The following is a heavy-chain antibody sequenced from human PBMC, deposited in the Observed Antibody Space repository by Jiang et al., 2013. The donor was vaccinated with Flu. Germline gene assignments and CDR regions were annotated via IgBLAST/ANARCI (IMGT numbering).Heavy chain of an antibody. CDR2: IYYSGST. V-gene: IGHV4-59*01. Sequence: GPGLVKPSETLSLTCTVSGGSISSYYWSWIRQPPGKGLEWIGYIYYSGSTNYNPSLKSRVTISVDTSKNQFSLKLSSVTAADTAVYYCARDSVATGRPLDYWGQGTLVTVSS. D-gene: IGHD6-19*01. CDR3: ARDSVATGRPLDY. CDR1: GGSISSYY. J-gene: IGHJ4*02.